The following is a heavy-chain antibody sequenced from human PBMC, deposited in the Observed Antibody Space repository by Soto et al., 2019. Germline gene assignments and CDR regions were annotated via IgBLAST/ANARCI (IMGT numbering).Heavy chain of an antibody. CDR1: GGTFSSYA. D-gene: IGHD5-12*01. CDR2: IIPSFGTP. V-gene: IGHV1-69*01. CDR3: PRVNHLDIVATMYYDGMDV. J-gene: IGHJ6*02. Sequence: QVQLVQSGAEVKKPGSSVKVSCKASGGTFSSYAISWVRQAPGQGLEWMGGIIPSFGTPNYAQQFQGRVTITAKEPTSTAYMKLRSLRPEDTAVYYCPRVNHLDIVATMYYDGMDVWGQGTTVTVAS.